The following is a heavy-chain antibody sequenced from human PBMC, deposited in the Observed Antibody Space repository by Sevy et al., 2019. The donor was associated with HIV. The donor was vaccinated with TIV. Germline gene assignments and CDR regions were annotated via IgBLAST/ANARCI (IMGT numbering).Heavy chain of an antibody. V-gene: IGHV3-33*01. Sequence: GGSLRLSCAASGFTLSSYGMHWVRQAPGKGLEWVAVIRYDGSKKYYADSVKGRFTISRDNSKNTLYLQMNSLRDEDTAVYYCERDRVGITISAEWGGGMDVWGQGTTLTVSS. CDR2: IRYDGSKK. D-gene: IGHD3-3*01. CDR1: GFTLSSYG. J-gene: IGHJ6*02. CDR3: ERDRVGITISAEWGGGMDV.